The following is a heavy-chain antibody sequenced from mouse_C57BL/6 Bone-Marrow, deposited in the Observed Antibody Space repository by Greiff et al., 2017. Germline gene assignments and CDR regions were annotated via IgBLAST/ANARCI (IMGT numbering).Heavy chain of an antibody. CDR1: GFTFSSYG. CDR3: ERRSNAMDY. V-gene: IGHV5-6*02. J-gene: IGHJ4*01. CDR2: ISSGGSYT. Sequence: EVMLVESGGDLVKPGGSLKLSCAASGFTFSSYGMSWVRQTPDKRLEWVATISSGGSYTYYPDSVTGRFPISRDTAKHTRYLQMSSLKSEDTAMYYYERRSNAMDYWGQGTSVTVSS.